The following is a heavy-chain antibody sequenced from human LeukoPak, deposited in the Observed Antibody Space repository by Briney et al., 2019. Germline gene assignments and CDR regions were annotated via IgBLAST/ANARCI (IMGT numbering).Heavy chain of an antibody. V-gene: IGHV4-34*01. CDR2: INHSGST. J-gene: IGHJ4*02. CDR3: AKVRYRI. D-gene: IGHD1-26*01. CDR1: GGSFSGYY. Sequence: PSETLSLTCAVYGGSFSGYYWSWIRQPPGKGLEWIGEINHSGSTNYNPSLKSRVTISVDTSKNQFSLKLSSVTAADTAVYYCAKVRYRIWGQGALVTVSS.